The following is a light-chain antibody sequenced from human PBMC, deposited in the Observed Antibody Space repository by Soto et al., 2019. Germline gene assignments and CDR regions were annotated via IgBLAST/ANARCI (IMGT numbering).Light chain of an antibody. CDR2: GAS. J-gene: IGKJ1*01. CDR1: QSVSSN. Sequence: DIVMTQSPATLSVSPGERATLSCRASQSVSSNLAWYQQKPGQAPRLLIYGASTRATGIPARFSGSGSGTEFTLTISSLQSEDFAVYYCQQYNDWRRTFGQGTKV. V-gene: IGKV3-15*01. CDR3: QQYNDWRRT.